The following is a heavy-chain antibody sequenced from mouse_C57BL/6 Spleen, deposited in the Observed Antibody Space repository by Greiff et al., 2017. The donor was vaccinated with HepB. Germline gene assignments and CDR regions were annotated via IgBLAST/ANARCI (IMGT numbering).Heavy chain of an antibody. CDR2: ISYDGSN. Sequence: EVQLQESGPGLVKPSQSLSLTCSVTGYSITSGYYWNWIRQFPGNKLEWMGYISYDGSNNYNPSLKNRISITRDTSKNQFFLKLNSVTTEDTATYYCARGPSGYHAMDYWGQGTSVTVSS. CDR1: GYSITSGYY. CDR3: ARGPSGYHAMDY. J-gene: IGHJ4*01. D-gene: IGHD3-2*02. V-gene: IGHV3-6*01.